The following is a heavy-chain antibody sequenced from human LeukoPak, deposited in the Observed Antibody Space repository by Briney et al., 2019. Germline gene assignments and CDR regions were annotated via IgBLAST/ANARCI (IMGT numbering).Heavy chain of an antibody. Sequence: SETLSLTCAVYGGSFSGYYWSWIRQPPGMGLEWIGEINHSGSTNYNPSLKSRVTISVDTSKNQFSLKLSSVTAADTAVYYCARGLKNSGSYYTPYYYYGMDVWGQGTTVTVSS. CDR3: ARGLKNSGSYYTPYYYYGMDV. D-gene: IGHD3-10*01. J-gene: IGHJ6*02. V-gene: IGHV4-34*01. CDR2: INHSGST. CDR1: GGSFSGYY.